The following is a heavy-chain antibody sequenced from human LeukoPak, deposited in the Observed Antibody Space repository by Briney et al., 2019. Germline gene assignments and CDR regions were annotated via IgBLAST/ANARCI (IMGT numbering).Heavy chain of an antibody. CDR1: GFTFDDYG. V-gene: IGHV3-20*04. D-gene: IGHD3-22*01. CDR2: INWNGGST. CDR3: ARDLFADYYDSSGYHAD. Sequence: GGSLRLSCAASGFTFDDYGMSWVRHAPGKGLEWVSGINWNGGSTVYADSVKGRFTISRDNAKNSLYLQMNSLRAEDTALYYCARDLFADYYDSSGYHADWGQGTLVTVSS. J-gene: IGHJ4*02.